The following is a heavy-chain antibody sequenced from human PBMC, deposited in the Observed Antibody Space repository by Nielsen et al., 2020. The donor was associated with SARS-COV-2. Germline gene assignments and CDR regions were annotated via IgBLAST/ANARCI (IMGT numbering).Heavy chain of an antibody. J-gene: IGHJ4*02. CDR2: IIPIFGTP. D-gene: IGHD3-22*01. Sequence: WVRQAPGQGLEWMGGIIPIFGTPNTAQKFQGRLTMTRDTSTSTVYMELSSLRSEDTAVYYCARESFRDYYDSSGYYWKDYWGQGTLVTVSS. V-gene: IGHV1-69*05. CDR3: ARESFRDYYDSSGYYWKDY.